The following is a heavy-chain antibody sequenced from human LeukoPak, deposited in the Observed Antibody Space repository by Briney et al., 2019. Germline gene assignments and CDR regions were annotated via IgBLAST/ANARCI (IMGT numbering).Heavy chain of an antibody. Sequence: ASVKVSCKTSGYTFTDSYIHWVRQAPGQGLEWMGRINPNSGGTNYVQKFQGRVTMTTDTSMSTAYMELSRLTSDDTAVYYCARAGGLSWFDPWGQGTLVTVSS. J-gene: IGHJ5*02. D-gene: IGHD3-16*01. CDR3: ARAGGLSWFDP. CDR2: INPNSGGT. CDR1: GYTFTDSY. V-gene: IGHV1-2*06.